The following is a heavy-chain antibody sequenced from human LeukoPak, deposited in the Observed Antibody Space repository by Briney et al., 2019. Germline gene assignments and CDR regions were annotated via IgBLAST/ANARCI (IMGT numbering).Heavy chain of an antibody. J-gene: IGHJ4*02. D-gene: IGHD3-3*01. CDR1: GFTFDDYG. CDR3: ARSGDFWSGYRNYYFDY. CDR2: INWNGGST. V-gene: IGHV3-20*04. Sequence: GGSLRLSCAASGFTFDDYGMSWVRQAPGKGLEWVSGINWNGGSTGYADSEKGRFTISRDNAKNSLYLQMNSLRAEDTALYYCARSGDFWSGYRNYYFDYWGQGTLVTVSS.